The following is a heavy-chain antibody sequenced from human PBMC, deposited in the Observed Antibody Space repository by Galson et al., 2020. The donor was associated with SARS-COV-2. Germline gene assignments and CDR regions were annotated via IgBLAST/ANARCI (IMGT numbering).Heavy chain of an antibody. CDR1: GGSMNSGSYY. CDR2: VFITGTT. D-gene: IGHD6-19*01. J-gene: IGHJ4*02. V-gene: IGHV4-61*09. CDR3: RQFALGAVPIDY. Sequence: SETLSLTCTVSGGSMNSGSYYWNWIRQPAGKGLESIGHVFITGTTNYNPSLKSRATISLDTSKNQFSLKLTSVTAADTAVYYCRQFALGAVPIDYWGQGTLVTVSS.